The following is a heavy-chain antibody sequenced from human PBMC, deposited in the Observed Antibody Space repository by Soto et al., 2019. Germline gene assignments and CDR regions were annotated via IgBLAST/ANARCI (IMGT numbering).Heavy chain of an antibody. J-gene: IGHJ5*02. CDR1: GYTFTSYG. CDR2: ISAYNGNT. CDR3: ARDQQMAGYSYGSWFDP. D-gene: IGHD5-18*01. V-gene: IGHV1-18*01. Sequence: ASVKVSCKXSGYTFTSYGISWVRQAPGQGLEWMGWISAYNGNTNYAQKLQGRVTMTTDTSTSTAYMELRSLRSDDTAVYYCARDQQMAGYSYGSWFDPWGQGTLVTVSS.